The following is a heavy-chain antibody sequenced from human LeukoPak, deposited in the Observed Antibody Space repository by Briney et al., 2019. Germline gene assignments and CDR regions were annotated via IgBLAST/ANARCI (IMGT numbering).Heavy chain of an antibody. J-gene: IGHJ4*02. CDR1: GGSFSGYY. D-gene: IGHD3-9*01. CDR3: ARKAVLTGYYTRYYFDY. CDR2: INHSGST. V-gene: IGHV4-34*01. Sequence: SETLSLTCAVYGGSFSGYYWSWIRQPPGKGLEWIGEINHSGSTNYNPSLKSRVTISVDTSKNQFSLKLSSVTAADTAVYYCARKAVLTGYYTRYYFDYWGQGTLVTVSS.